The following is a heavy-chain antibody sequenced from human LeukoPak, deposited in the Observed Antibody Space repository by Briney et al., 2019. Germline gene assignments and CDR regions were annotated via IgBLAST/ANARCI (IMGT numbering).Heavy chain of an antibody. D-gene: IGHD3-10*01. CDR3: ASAELLWFGELRAWFDP. J-gene: IGHJ5*02. Sequence: PSETLSLTCTVSGGSISSYYWSWIRQPAGKGLEWIGRIYTSGSTNYNPSLKSRVTISVDTSKNQFSLKLSSVTAADTAVYYCASAELLWFGELRAWFDPWGQGTLVTVSS. CDR2: IYTSGST. CDR1: GGSISSYY. V-gene: IGHV4-4*07.